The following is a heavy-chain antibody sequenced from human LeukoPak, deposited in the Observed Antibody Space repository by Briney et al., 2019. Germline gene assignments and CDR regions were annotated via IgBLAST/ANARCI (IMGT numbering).Heavy chain of an antibody. CDR2: ISSSSSYI. Sequence: GGSLRLSCAASGFTFSSYSMNWVRQAPGKGLEWVSSISSSSSYIYYADSVKGRFTISRDNAKNSLYLRMNSLRAEDTAVYYCARDYLLLPYYYYMDVWGKGTTVTVSS. CDR3: ARDYLLLPYYYYMDV. D-gene: IGHD3-22*01. J-gene: IGHJ6*03. CDR1: GFTFSSYS. V-gene: IGHV3-21*01.